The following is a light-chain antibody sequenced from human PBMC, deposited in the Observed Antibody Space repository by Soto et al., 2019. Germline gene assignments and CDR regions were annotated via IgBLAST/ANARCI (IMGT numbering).Light chain of an antibody. Sequence: QSVLTQPPSASGTPGQRVTISCSGSSSNIGSNTVNWYQQLPGTAPKLLIDSNNQRPSGVPDRLSGSKSGTSASLAISGLQSEDEADYYCAAWYDSLNGVVFGGGTKLTVL. J-gene: IGLJ2*01. CDR1: SSNIGSNT. CDR3: AAWYDSLNGVV. V-gene: IGLV1-44*01. CDR2: SNN.